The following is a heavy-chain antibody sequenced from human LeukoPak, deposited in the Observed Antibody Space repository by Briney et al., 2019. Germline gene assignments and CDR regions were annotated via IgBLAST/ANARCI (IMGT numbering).Heavy chain of an antibody. V-gene: IGHV3-7*01. CDR1: GFTFSNYW. J-gene: IGHJ4*02. CDR3: ARVDCSRHSCFSGFDY. Sequence: GGSLRLSCAVSGFTFSNYWMGWVRQAPGKGLEWVANIRPGGSEGFYVDSLKGRFTISRDNAKNSLYLQMNSLRAEDMAVYYCARVDCSRHSCFSGFDYWGQGALVTVSS. CDR2: IRPGGSEG. D-gene: IGHD2-15*01.